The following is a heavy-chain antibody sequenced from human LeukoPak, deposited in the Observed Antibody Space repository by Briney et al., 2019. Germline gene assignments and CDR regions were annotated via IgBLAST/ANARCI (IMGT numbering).Heavy chain of an antibody. CDR2: LSAGKQVP. CDR3: SRGHALWREGGHWCDA. D-gene: IGHD3-3*01. V-gene: IGHV3-23*01. CDR1: GFTFSTYS. J-gene: IGHJ5*02. Sequence: PGGSLRLSCLASGFTFSTYSLSWVRQAPGKGLEWVSALSAGKQVPYYADSVKGRFTVSRDNSKNTLYLQLSSLRAEDTAVYYCSRGHALWREGGHWCDAWGQGTLVPVS.